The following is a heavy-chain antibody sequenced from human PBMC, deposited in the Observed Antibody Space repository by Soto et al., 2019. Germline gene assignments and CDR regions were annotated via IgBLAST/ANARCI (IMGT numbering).Heavy chain of an antibody. CDR1: GGSISSGDYY. CDR3: ARDLGVVVAATRPGGFDP. CDR2: IYYSGST. Sequence: QVQLQESGPGLVKPSQTLSLTCTVSGGSISSGDYYWSWIRQPPGKGLEWIGYIYYSGSTYYNPSLKSRVTISVDTSKNQFSLKPSSVTAADTAVYYCARDLGVVVAATRPGGFDPWGQGTLVTVSS. J-gene: IGHJ5*02. V-gene: IGHV4-30-4*01. D-gene: IGHD2-15*01.